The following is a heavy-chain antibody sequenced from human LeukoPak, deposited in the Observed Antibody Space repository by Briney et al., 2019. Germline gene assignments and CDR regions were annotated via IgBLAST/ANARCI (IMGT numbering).Heavy chain of an antibody. J-gene: IGHJ4*02. CDR1: GFTFSSYV. D-gene: IGHD2-2*01. Sequence: GGSLRLSCAASGFTFSSYVMTWFRQPPGKGLEWVSTLTDSGSTTFYADSVKGRLTISRDNSKSTLYLQMNSLRAEDTAIYYCAKVDCGSSGCRRVDYWGQGTLVTVSS. CDR3: AKVDCGSSGCRRVDY. V-gene: IGHV3-23*01. CDR2: LTDSGSTT.